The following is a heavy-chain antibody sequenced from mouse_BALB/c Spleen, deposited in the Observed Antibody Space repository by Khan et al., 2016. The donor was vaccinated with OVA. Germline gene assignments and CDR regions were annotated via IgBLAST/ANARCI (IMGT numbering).Heavy chain of an antibody. CDR2: ISYSGRT. CDR3: AMGRTY. V-gene: IGHV3-2*02. CDR1: GYSITSDYA. J-gene: IGHJ3*01. Sequence: QLEESGPGLVKPSQSLSLTCTVTGYSITSDYAWNWIRQFPGNKLEWMGYISYSGRTSYNPSLKSRISVTRDTSKNQFFLQLNSVTNEDTATYYCAMGRTYWGQGTLVTVSA. D-gene: IGHD4-1*01.